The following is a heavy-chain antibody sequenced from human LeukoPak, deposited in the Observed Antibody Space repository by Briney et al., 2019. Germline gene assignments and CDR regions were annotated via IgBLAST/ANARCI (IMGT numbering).Heavy chain of an antibody. D-gene: IGHD1-26*01. CDR1: VGSISSGTYS. CDR2: IWRTGTT. J-gene: IGHJ5*02. V-gene: IGHV4-30-2*01. CDR3: ARGEGS. Sequence: SETLSLTCAVSVGSISSGTYSWNWVRQPPGKGLEWIGHIWRTGTTSYNPSLRSRVTISVDTSKNQFSLKLSSVTAADSAVYYCARGEGSWGQGTLVTVSS.